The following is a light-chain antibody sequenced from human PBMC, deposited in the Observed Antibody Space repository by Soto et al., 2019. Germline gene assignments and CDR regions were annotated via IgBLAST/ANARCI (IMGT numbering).Light chain of an antibody. Sequence: QSALTQPASVSGAPGQSIAISCTGTSSDVGSFNFVSWYQQHPGKVPKLIIYEVSNRPSGVSSRFSGSKSGDTASLTVSGLQAEDEADYYCTSYAGSNNLVFAGGTKLTVL. CDR2: EVS. CDR1: SSDVGSFNF. V-gene: IGLV2-14*01. CDR3: TSYAGSNNLV. J-gene: IGLJ3*02.